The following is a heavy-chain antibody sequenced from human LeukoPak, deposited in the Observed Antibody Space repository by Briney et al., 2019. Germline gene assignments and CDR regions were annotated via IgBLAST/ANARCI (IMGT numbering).Heavy chain of an antibody. CDR2: IYPGDSDT. Sequence: GESLKISCKGSGYSFPSYWIGWVRQMPGKGLEWMGIIYPGDSDTRYRPSFQGQVTISADKSISTAYLQWSSLKASDTAMYYCARLGELNYYDSSGYHDAFDIWGQGTMVTVSS. V-gene: IGHV5-51*01. CDR1: GYSFPSYW. CDR3: ARLGELNYYDSSGYHDAFDI. D-gene: IGHD3-22*01. J-gene: IGHJ3*02.